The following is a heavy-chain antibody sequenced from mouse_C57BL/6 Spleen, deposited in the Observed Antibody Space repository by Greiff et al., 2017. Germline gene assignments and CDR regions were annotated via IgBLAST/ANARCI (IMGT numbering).Heavy chain of an antibody. Sequence: QVPLQQPGAELVKPGASVKLSCKASGYTFTSYWMHWVKQRPGQGLEWIGMIHPNSGSTNYNEKFKSKAPLTVDKSSRTAYMQLSSLTSEDSSVYYCARGETAQTYYFDYWGQGTTLTGSS. CDR1: GYTFTSYW. CDR3: ARGETAQTYYFDY. D-gene: IGHD3-2*02. V-gene: IGHV1-64*01. J-gene: IGHJ2*01. CDR2: IHPNSGST.